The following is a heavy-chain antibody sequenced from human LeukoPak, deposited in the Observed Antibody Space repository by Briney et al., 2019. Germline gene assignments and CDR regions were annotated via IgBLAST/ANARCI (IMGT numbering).Heavy chain of an antibody. CDR1: GYTFTGYY. V-gene: IGHV1-2*02. CDR3: AREAYDSGSFRTDYYYMDV. Sequence: ASVKVSCKASGYTFTGYYMHWVRQAPGQGLEWMGWINPNSGGTNYAQKFQGRVTVTRDTSISTAYMELSRLRSDDTAVYYCAREAYDSGSFRTDYYYMDVWGKGTTVTISS. D-gene: IGHD3-10*01. CDR2: INPNSGGT. J-gene: IGHJ6*03.